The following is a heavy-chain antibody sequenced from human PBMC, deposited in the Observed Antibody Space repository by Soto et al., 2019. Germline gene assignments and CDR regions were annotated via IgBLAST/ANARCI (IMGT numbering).Heavy chain of an antibody. CDR2: IYHSGST. V-gene: IGHV4-30-2*01. CDR1: GGSISSGGYS. Sequence: QLQLQESGSGLVKPSQTLSLTCAVSGGSISSGGYSWSWIRQPPGKGLEWIGYIYHSGSTYYNPSLKSRLTISVDRSKNQFSLKLSSVTAADTAVYYCARAHYGDYGYGMEVWGQGTTVTVSS. D-gene: IGHD4-17*01. J-gene: IGHJ6*02. CDR3: ARAHYGDYGYGMEV.